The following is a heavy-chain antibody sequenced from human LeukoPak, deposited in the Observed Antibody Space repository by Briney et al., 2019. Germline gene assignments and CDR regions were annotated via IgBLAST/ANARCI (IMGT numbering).Heavy chain of an antibody. CDR2: IYNSGST. D-gene: IGHD1-26*01. J-gene: IGHJ4*02. Sequence: SETLSLTCTVSGGSISSYYWSWIRQPPGKGLEWIAYIYNSGSTNHSPALKSRVTILVDTSKNQFSPKLSSVTAADTAVYYYARVNRELPPLYYFDYWGQGTLVTVSS. V-gene: IGHV4-59*08. CDR1: GGSISSYY. CDR3: ARVNRELPPLYYFDY.